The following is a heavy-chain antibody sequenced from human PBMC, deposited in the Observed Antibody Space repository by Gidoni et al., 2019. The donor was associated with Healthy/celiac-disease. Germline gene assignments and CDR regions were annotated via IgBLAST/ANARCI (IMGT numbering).Heavy chain of an antibody. CDR2: INPNSGGT. J-gene: IGHJ4*02. Sequence: QVQLVQSGAEVSKLGASVTVPCQASGYTFTGYYMHWVRQAPGQGLEWMGRINPNSGGTNYAQKFQGRVTMTRDTSISTAYMELSRLRSDDTAVYYCARDSSSWYYWGQGTLVTVSS. CDR1: GYTFTGYY. D-gene: IGHD6-13*01. CDR3: ARDSSSWYY. V-gene: IGHV1-2*06.